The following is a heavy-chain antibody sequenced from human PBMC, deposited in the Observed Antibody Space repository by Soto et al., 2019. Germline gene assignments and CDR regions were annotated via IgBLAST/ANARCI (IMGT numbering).Heavy chain of an antibody. D-gene: IGHD3-22*01. V-gene: IGHV5-51*01. CDR1: GCSFTSYW. J-gene: IGHJ3*02. CDR2: IYPGDSDT. CDR3: ARMAYDSSGYDAFDI. Sequence: PGESLKISWNGAGCSFTSYWSGWVRQMPGKGREWMGIIYPGDSDTRYSPSFQGQVTISADKSISTAYLQWSSLKASDTDIYYSARMAYDSSGYDAFDIWGQGTMVTVSS.